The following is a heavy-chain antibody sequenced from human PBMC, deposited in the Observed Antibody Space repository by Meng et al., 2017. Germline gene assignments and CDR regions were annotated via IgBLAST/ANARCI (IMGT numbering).Heavy chain of an antibody. CDR3: ARDPRNSSGWYFPYYYYGMDV. J-gene: IGHJ6*02. V-gene: IGHV3-33*01. CDR2: IWYDGSNK. Sequence: GGSLRLSCAASGFTFSSYGMHWVRQAPGKGLEWVAVIWYDGSNKYYADSVKDRFTISRDNSKNTLYLQMNSLRAEDTAVYYCARDPRNSSGWYFPYYYYGMDVWGQGTTVTVSS. CDR1: GFTFSSYG. D-gene: IGHD6-19*01.